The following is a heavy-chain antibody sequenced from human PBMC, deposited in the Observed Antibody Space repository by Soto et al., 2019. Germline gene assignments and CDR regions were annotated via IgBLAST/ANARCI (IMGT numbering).Heavy chain of an antibody. CDR1: GFTFSNYV. CDR2: IRSKANSYAT. V-gene: IGHV3-73*01. J-gene: IGHJ5*02. CDR3: TRHAPSFDP. Sequence: GGSLRLSCAASGFTFSNYVMSWVRQASGKGLEWVGRIRSKANSYATAYAASVKGRFTISRDDSKNTAYLQMNSLKTEDTAVYYCTRHAPSFDPWGQGTLVTVSS.